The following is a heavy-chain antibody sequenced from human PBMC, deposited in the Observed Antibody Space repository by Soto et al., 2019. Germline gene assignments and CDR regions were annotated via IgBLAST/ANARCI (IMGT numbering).Heavy chain of an antibody. V-gene: IGHV3-23*01. D-gene: IGHD2-8*01. CDR2: VGGSDSDK. CDR3: AKDATAVNGVWDPFDM. Sequence: GGSLRLSCVVSGFPFSAYAMSWVRQAPGKGLQWVSGVGGSDSDKHYADTVRGRFVVSRDNSKNTLYLQMNSLRADDTAVFYCAKDATAVNGVWDPFDMWGQGTEVTVSS. CDR1: GFPFSAYA. J-gene: IGHJ3*02.